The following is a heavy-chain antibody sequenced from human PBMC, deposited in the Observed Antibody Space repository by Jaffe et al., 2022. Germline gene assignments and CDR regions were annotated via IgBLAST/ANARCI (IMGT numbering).Heavy chain of an antibody. CDR1: GGSISSYY. V-gene: IGHV4-59*01. D-gene: IGHD2-8*01. CDR3: ARVPTMYKGYGSPHYYYYMDV. Sequence: QVQLQESGPGLVKPSETLSLTCTVSGGSISSYYWSWIRQPPGKGLEWIGYIYYSGSTNYNPSLKSRVTISVDTSKNQFSLKLSSVTAADTAVYYCARVPTMYKGYGSPHYYYYMDVWGKGTTVTVSS. CDR2: IYYSGST. J-gene: IGHJ6*03.